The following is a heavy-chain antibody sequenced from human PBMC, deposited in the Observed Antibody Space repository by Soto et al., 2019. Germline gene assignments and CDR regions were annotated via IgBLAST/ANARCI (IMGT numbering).Heavy chain of an antibody. CDR2: IFHRGTS. CDR3: ASKYCPSTICYLFDN. CDR1: GGSITSNHW. J-gene: IGHJ4*02. V-gene: IGHV4-4*02. Sequence: KPSETLSLTCSVSGGSITSNHWWSWVRQAPGKGLEWIGEIFHRGTSHHNQSLESRVTLSVDKSKNQFSLMLTSVTAADTAVYYCASKYCPSTICYLFDNWGQGALVTVSS. D-gene: IGHD2-15*01.